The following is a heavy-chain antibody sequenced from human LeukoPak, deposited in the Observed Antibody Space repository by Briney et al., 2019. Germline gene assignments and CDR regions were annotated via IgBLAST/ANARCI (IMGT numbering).Heavy chain of an antibody. Sequence: SETLSLTCTVSGGSISSHYWSWIRQPPGKGLEWLGYIYYSGSTNYNPSLNSRVTISVDMSKNQLSLKLSSVTAADTAVYYCARGGSTSSIGRLTDYWGQGTLVPVSS. V-gene: IGHV4-59*11. D-gene: IGHD2-2*01. CDR3: ARGGSTSSIGRLTDY. CDR2: IYYSGST. CDR1: GGSISSHY. J-gene: IGHJ4*02.